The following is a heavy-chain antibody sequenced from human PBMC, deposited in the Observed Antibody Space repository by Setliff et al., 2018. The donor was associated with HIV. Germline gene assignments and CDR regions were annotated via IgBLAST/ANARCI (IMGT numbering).Heavy chain of an antibody. Sequence: PGGSLRLSCAAPGFTFSNAWMSWVRQAPGKGLEWVGRIKSKTDGGTTDYAAPVKGRFTISRDNAKNSVFLQMNSLRAEDTAVYYCARRAYCSSTTCFDNWGQGTLVTVSS. CDR1: GFTFSNAW. D-gene: IGHD2-2*01. CDR3: ARRAYCSSTTCFDN. V-gene: IGHV3-15*01. CDR2: IKSKTDGGTT. J-gene: IGHJ4*02.